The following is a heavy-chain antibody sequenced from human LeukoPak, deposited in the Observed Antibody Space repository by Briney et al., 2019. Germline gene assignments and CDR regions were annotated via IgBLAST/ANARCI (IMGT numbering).Heavy chain of an antibody. CDR3: ARSPCSSTRCYHS. V-gene: IGHV3-11*06. D-gene: IGHD2-2*01. CDR2: ISSSSKYT. J-gene: IGHJ5*02. Sequence: GGSLSLSCAASGFPFSDYYMSWVRQAPGKGLEWVSYISSSSKYTNYVDSVMGRFTISRDNAKNSLNLQMNSLRVEDTAVYYCARSPCSSTRCYHSWGQGTLVTVSS. CDR1: GFPFSDYY.